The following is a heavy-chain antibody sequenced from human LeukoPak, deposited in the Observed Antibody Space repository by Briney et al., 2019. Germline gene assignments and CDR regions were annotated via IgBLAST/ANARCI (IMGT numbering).Heavy chain of an antibody. Sequence: SETLSLTCTVSGGSISSHYWSWIQQPPGKGLEWIGYIYYSGSTNYNPSLKSRVTISVDTSKNQFSLKLSSVTAADTAVYYCARVFPMDVWGKGTTVTVSS. D-gene: IGHD2/OR15-2a*01. J-gene: IGHJ6*04. CDR1: GGSISSHY. CDR2: IYYSGST. V-gene: IGHV4-59*11. CDR3: ARVFPMDV.